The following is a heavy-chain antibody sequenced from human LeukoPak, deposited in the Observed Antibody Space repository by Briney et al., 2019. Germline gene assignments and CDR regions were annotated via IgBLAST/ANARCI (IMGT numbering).Heavy chain of an antibody. D-gene: IGHD1-26*01. CDR1: GGSFSGYY. CDR2: INHSGST. Sequence: SETLSLTCAVYGGSFSGYYWSWIRQPPGKGLEWIGEINHSGSTNYYPSLMRRVSILVGTSKNQFSLKLSTMTAADTAVYYCARQGGGSYYSLYYYYMDVWGKGTTVTISS. V-gene: IGHV4-34*01. CDR3: ARQGGGSYYSLYYYYMDV. J-gene: IGHJ6*03.